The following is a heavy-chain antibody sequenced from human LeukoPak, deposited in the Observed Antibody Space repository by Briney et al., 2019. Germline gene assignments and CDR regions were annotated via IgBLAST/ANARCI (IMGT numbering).Heavy chain of an antibody. J-gene: IGHJ4*02. D-gene: IGHD3-10*01. Sequence: GASVKVSCKASGYTFTSYDINWVRQATGQGLEWMGWMNPNSGNTGYAQKFQGRVTITRNTSISTAYMELSSLRSEDTAGYYCARTGGSGSEIYDAFDYWGQGTLVTLSS. V-gene: IGHV1-8*01. CDR2: MNPNSGNT. CDR1: GYTFTSYD. CDR3: ARTGGSGSEIYDAFDY.